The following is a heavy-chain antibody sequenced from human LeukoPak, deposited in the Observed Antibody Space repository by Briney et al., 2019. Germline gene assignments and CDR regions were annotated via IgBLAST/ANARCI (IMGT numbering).Heavy chain of an antibody. V-gene: IGHV4-39*07. J-gene: IGHJ5*02. Sequence: PSETLSLTCTVSGGSISSSSYYWGWIRQPPGKGLEWIGSIYYSGSTYYNPSLKSRVTISVDTSKNQFSLKLSSVTAADTAVYYCARRSQQLVFRWFDPWGQGTLVTVSS. CDR1: GGSISSSSYY. D-gene: IGHD6-13*01. CDR2: IYYSGST. CDR3: ARRSQQLVFRWFDP.